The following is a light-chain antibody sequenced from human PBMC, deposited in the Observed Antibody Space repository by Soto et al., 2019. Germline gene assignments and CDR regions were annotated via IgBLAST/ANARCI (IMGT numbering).Light chain of an antibody. CDR1: QIVTNSY. Sequence: EIVLTQSPGTLPLSPGERATLSCRASQIVTNSYLAWYQQKPGQAPRLLIYGASSRATGIPDRFSGSGSGTDFTLTISRLEPEDGAVYYCQQYCNSPRTSGQGTKVVIK. CDR3: QQYCNSPRT. CDR2: GAS. V-gene: IGKV3-20*01. J-gene: IGKJ2*01.